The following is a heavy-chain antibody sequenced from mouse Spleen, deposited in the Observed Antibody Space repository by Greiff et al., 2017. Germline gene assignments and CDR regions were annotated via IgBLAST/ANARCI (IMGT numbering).Heavy chain of an antibody. Sequence: EVQLQQSGPELVKPGASVKISCKASGYTFTDNYINWVKQSHGKSLEWIGDINPNNGGTTYNQKFKGKATLTVDKSSSTAYMELRSLTSEDSAVYYCARWRWDWYFDVWGTGTTVTVSS. D-gene: IGHD1-1*02. V-gene: IGHV1-26*01. CDR2: INPNNGGT. CDR1: GYTFTDNY. J-gene: IGHJ1*03. CDR3: ARWRWDWYFDV.